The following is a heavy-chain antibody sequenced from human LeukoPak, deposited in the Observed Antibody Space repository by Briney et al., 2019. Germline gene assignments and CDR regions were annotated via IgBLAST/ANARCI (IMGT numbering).Heavy chain of an antibody. CDR2: INHSGST. CDR1: GGSFSGYY. Sequence: SETLSLTCAVYGGSFSGYYWSWIRQPPGKGLEWIGEINHSGSTNYNPSLKSRVTISVDTSKNQFSLKLSSVTAADTAVYYCARLAVGANRFDSWGQGTLVTVSS. D-gene: IGHD1-26*01. V-gene: IGHV4-34*01. J-gene: IGHJ5*01. CDR3: ARLAVGANRFDS.